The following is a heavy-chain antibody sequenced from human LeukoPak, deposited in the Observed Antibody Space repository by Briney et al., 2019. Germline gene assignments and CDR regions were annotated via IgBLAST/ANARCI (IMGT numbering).Heavy chain of an antibody. Sequence: GASLRISFKGSGYRFTSYWITWVRPMPGKGLEWMGRIDPGDSYTNYSPSFQGHVTISADKSINTAYLQWSSLKASDTAMYYCARLRGSGPYYYNGLDVWGKGTTVTVSS. D-gene: IGHD3-10*01. V-gene: IGHV5-10-1*01. CDR2: IDPGDSYT. CDR1: GYRFTSYW. J-gene: IGHJ6*04. CDR3: ARLRGSGPYYYNGLDV.